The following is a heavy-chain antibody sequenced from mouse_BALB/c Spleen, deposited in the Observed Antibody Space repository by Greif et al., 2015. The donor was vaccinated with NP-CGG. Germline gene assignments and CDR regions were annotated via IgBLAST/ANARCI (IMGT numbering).Heavy chain of an antibody. CDR1: GYTFTSYW. V-gene: IGHV1-69*02. CDR3: TRSDYGSSYWFAY. J-gene: IGHJ3*01. CDR2: IYPSDSYT. Sequence: VQLQQSGAELVRPGASVKLSCKASGYTFTSYWINWVKQRPGQGLEWIGNIYPSDSYTNYNQKFKDKATLTVDKSSSTAYMQLSSPTAEDSAVYYCTRSDYGSSYWFAYWGQGTLVTVSA. D-gene: IGHD1-1*01.